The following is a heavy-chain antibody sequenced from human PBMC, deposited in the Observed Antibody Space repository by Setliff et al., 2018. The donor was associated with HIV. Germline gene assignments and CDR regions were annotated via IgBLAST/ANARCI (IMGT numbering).Heavy chain of an antibody. D-gene: IGHD6-13*01. CDR2: IYYSGST. J-gene: IGHJ4*02. CDR1: GGSISSSSYY. Sequence: SETLSLTCTVSGGSISSSSYYWGWIRQPPGKGLEWIGSIYYSGSTYYNPSLKSRVTISVDTSKNQFSLKLSSVTAADTAVYYCAGHSEYSSSWYYFDYWGQGTLVTVSS. CDR3: AGHSEYSSSWYYFDY. V-gene: IGHV4-39*01.